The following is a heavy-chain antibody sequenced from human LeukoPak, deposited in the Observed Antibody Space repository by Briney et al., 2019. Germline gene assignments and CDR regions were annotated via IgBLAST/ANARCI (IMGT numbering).Heavy chain of an antibody. CDR3: AGASYDSSGVH. Sequence: SETLSLTCTVSGGSISSYYWSWIRQPPGKGLDWIGYIYYSGSTNYNPSLKSRVTISVDTSKNQFSLKLSSVTAADTAVYYCAGASYDSSGVHWGQGTLVTVSS. J-gene: IGHJ4*02. V-gene: IGHV4-59*01. D-gene: IGHD3-22*01. CDR2: IYYSGST. CDR1: GGSISSYY.